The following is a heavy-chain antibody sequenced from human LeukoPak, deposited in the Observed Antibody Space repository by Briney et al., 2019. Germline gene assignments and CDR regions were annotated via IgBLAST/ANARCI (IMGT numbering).Heavy chain of an antibody. CDR3: ARRAGGYSHPYDY. CDR2: IYSGGTT. Sequence: SGGSLRLACTGSGFTFGDYVMSWVRQAPGKGLEWVSLIYSGGTTYYADSVKGRFTISRDNSKNTLYLQMNSLRAEDTAVYYCARRAGGYSHPYDYWGQGILVTVSS. V-gene: IGHV3-53*01. CDR1: GFTFGDYV. J-gene: IGHJ4*02. D-gene: IGHD4-23*01.